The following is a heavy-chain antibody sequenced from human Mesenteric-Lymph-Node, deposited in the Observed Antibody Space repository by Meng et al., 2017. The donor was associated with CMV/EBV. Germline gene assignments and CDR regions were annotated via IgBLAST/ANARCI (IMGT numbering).Heavy chain of an antibody. V-gene: IGHV1-69*04. D-gene: IGHD4-11*01. CDR1: GGTFSSYT. CDR3: ARDLYSSPWDV. J-gene: IGHJ6*02. CDR2: IIPILGIA. Sequence: SSVPVSCQASGGTFSSYTISWVRQAPGQGLEWMGRIIPILGIANYAQKFQGRVTMTRDTSISTAYLDLSRLRSDDTAGYYCARDLYSSPWDVWGQGTSVTVSS.